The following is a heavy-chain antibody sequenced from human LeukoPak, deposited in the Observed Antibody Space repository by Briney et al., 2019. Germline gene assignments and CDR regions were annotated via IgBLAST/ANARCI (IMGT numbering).Heavy chain of an antibody. CDR3: AKDRYYDSPKSGPFGY. Sequence: GGSLRLSCAASGFTFSSYAMSWVRQAPGKGLEWVSAISGSGGSTYYADSVKGRFTISRDNSKNTLYLQMNSLRAEDTAVYYCAKDRYYDSPKSGPFGYWGQGTLVTVSS. CDR1: GFTFSSYA. J-gene: IGHJ4*02. D-gene: IGHD3-16*01. CDR2: ISGSGGST. V-gene: IGHV3-23*01.